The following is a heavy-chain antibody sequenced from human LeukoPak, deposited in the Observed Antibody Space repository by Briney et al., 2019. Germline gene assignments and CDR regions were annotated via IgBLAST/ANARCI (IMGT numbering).Heavy chain of an antibody. CDR3: ARSTGREGYFSYMDV. D-gene: IGHD1-1*01. Sequence: SVTVSCMASGGTFSNFAINWVRQAPGQGLEGMGGIIPLFDTANYAQRFQGRVTITTDESTSTVYMELSSLRSEDTAVYYCARSTGREGYFSYMDVWGKGTTVTVSS. CDR2: IIPLFDTA. CDR1: GGTFSNFA. V-gene: IGHV1-69*05. J-gene: IGHJ6*03.